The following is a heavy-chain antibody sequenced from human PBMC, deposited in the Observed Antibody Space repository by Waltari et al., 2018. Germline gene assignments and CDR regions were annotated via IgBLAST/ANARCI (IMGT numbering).Heavy chain of an antibody. J-gene: IGHJ4*02. CDR3: ARHLYSIDYLELGN. D-gene: IGHD3-22*01. V-gene: IGHV3-23*01. CDR2: ISDSGVIT. Sequence: EVHLLESGGGLAQPGGSLRLSCAASGFNFISYAMSWVRQAPGKGVEWVAGISDSGVITKYADSVKGRFTVSRENSKNTVFLQLNSLRAEDTAIYYCARHLYSIDYLELGNWGQGTLVTVSS. CDR1: GFNFISYA.